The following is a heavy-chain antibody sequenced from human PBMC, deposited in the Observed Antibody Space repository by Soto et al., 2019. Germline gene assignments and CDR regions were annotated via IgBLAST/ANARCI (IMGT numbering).Heavy chain of an antibody. CDR2: INHSGST. D-gene: IGHD3-10*01. CDR1: GGSFSGYY. Sequence: NPSETLSLTCAVYGGSFSGYYWSWIRQPPGKGLEWVGEINHSGSTNYNPSLKSRVTISLDTSKNQFSLKLSAVTAADTAGYDCARGRLELLWFGESQRWFDPWGQGTLVTVSS. CDR3: ARGRLELLWFGESQRWFDP. V-gene: IGHV4-34*01. J-gene: IGHJ5*02.